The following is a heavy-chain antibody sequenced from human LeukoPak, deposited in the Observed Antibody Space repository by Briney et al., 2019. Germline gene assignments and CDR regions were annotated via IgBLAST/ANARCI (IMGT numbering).Heavy chain of an antibody. J-gene: IGHJ5*02. CDR3: ARHTGVNFDWPIDPSGFDP. D-gene: IGHD3-9*01. V-gene: IGHV4-59*08. CDR2: IYYSGST. CDR1: GGSISSYY. Sequence: SETLSLTCTVSGGSISSYYWSWIRQPPGKGLEWIGYIYYSGSTNYNPSLKSRVTISVDTSKNQFSLKLSSVTAADTAVYYCARHTGVNFDWPIDPSGFDPWGQGTLVTVSS.